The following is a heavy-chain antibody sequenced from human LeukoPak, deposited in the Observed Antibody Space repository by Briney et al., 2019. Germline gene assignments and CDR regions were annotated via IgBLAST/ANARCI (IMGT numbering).Heavy chain of an antibody. CDR3: TTGQWLVPWD. J-gene: IGHJ4*02. D-gene: IGHD6-19*01. V-gene: IGHV3-15*01. CDR2: IKSETDGGTT. Sequence: GGSLRLSCAASGFTSSNAWMSWVRQAPGKGLEWVGRIKSETDGGTTDYAAPVKGRFTISRDDSKNTLYLQMNSLKTEDTAVYYCTTGQWLVPWDWGQGTLVTVSS. CDR1: GFTSSNAW.